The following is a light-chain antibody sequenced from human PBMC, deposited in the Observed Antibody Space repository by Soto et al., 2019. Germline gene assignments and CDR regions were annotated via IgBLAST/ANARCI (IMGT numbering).Light chain of an antibody. CDR2: AAS. Sequence: DIQMTQSPSSVSASVGDRVTITCRASQGIISWLAWYQQKPGKAPKLLIYAASSLQSGGPSRFSGSAAVTDFTLTIRSLQPEDFATYYCQQANSFPCTFGQGNKVEIK. V-gene: IGKV1-12*01. CDR3: QQANSFPCT. CDR1: QGIISW. J-gene: IGKJ1*01.